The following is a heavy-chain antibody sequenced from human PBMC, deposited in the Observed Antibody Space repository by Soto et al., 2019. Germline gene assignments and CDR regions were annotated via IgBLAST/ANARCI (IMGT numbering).Heavy chain of an antibody. CDR2: INGGNGET. Sequence: ASVKVSCKASGYTFTSYSMHWVRQAPGQSLEWMGWINGGNGETKYSQSFQGRVTINRDTSASTVYMELNSLRSEDTAVYYCARPMNYADYLDHWGQGTLVTVS. V-gene: IGHV1-3*01. J-gene: IGHJ4*02. CDR3: ARPMNYADYLDH. D-gene: IGHD1-7*01. CDR1: GYTFTSYS.